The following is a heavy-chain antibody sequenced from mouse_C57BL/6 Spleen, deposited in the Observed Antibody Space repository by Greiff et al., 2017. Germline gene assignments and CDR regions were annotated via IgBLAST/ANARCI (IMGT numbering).Heavy chain of an antibody. D-gene: IGHD2-3*01. J-gene: IGHJ3*01. Sequence: QVQMKESGAELARPGASVKMSCKASGYTFTSYTMHWVKQRPGQGLEWIGYINPSSGYTKYNQKFKDKATLTADKSSSTAYMQLSSLTSEDSAVYYCARTGGYSWFAYWGQGTLVTVSA. CDR1: GYTFTSYT. CDR3: ARTGGYSWFAY. CDR2: INPSSGYT. V-gene: IGHV1-4*01.